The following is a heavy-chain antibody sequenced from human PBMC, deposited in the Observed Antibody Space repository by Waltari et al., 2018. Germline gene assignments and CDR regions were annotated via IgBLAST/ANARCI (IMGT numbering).Heavy chain of an antibody. J-gene: IGHJ3*02. CDR2: IYYSGST. CDR3: ARDCGGDCYLGDAFDI. V-gene: IGHV4-59*01. D-gene: IGHD2-21*02. Sequence: QVQLQESGPGLVTPSETLSLTCPVSGGSISSYSWSWIRQPPGKGLEWIGYIYYSGSTNYNPSLKSRVTISVDTSKNQFSLKLSSVTAADTAVYYCARDCGGDCYLGDAFDIWGQGTMVTVSS. CDR1: GGSISSYS.